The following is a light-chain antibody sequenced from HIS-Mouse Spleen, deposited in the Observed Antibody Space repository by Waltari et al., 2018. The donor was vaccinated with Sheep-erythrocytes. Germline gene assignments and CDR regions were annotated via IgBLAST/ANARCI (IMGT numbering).Light chain of an antibody. V-gene: IGLV3-25*03. CDR3: QSADSSGTGV. CDR2: KDS. CDR1: ALPNQY. Sequence: SYELTQPPSVSVSPGQTARITCSGDALPNQYAYWYQQKPGQAPVLVIYKDSERPSGIPERFSGSSSGTTVTLTISGVQAEDEADYYCQSADSSGTGVFGGGTKLTVL. J-gene: IGLJ2*01.